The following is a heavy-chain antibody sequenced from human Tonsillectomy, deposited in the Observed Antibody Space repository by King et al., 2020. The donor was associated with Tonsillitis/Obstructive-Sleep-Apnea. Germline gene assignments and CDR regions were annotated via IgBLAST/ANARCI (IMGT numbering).Heavy chain of an antibody. CDR2: ISGNGGST. CDR3: ANRNYYGSGSYFYYFDY. V-gene: IGHV3-23*04. CDR1: GLTFSNYA. D-gene: IGHD3-10*01. J-gene: IGHJ4*02. Sequence: VQLVESGGDLVQPGGSLRLSCAASGLTFSNYAMSWVRQAPGKGLEWVSAISGNGGSTYYADSVKGRFTISRDNSKNTLHLQMNSLRAEDTAVYYCANRNYYGSGSYFYYFDYWGQGTLVTVSS.